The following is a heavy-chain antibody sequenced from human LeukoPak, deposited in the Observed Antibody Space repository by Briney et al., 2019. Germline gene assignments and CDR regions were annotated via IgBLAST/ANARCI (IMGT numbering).Heavy chain of an antibody. Sequence: ASVKVSCKASGYTFTNYGLSWVRQAPGQGLEWMGWISGYNGNTKYVQKLQGRVTMTRDTSTTTAYMEMRSLRSDDTAVYYCARPHDSLIGYRLGKKAYFDYWGQGTLVTVSS. D-gene: IGHD3-9*01. CDR2: ISGYNGNT. CDR3: ARPHDSLIGYRLGKKAYFDY. CDR1: GYTFTNYG. J-gene: IGHJ4*02. V-gene: IGHV1-18*01.